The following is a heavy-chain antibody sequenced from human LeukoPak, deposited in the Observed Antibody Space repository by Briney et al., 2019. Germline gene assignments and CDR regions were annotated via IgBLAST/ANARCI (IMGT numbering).Heavy chain of an antibody. D-gene: IGHD1-14*01. CDR1: GFTFSNHW. V-gene: IGHV3-74*01. CDR2: IQGDGTDK. Sequence: PGGSLRLSCAASGFTFSNHWLHWVRQAPGKGLVWVSGIQGDGTDKIYADYVKGRFTISRDNAKKTLYLQMNSLRVDDTAVYYCTRGYNPCSGDFWGQGALVPVSS. CDR3: TRGYNPCSGDF. J-gene: IGHJ4*02.